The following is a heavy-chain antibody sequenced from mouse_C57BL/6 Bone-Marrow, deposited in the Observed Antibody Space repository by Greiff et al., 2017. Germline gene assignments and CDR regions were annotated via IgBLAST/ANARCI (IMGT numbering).Heavy chain of an antibody. CDR1: GYTFTSYW. D-gene: IGHD3-2*02. CDR2: IDPSDSYT. Sequence: VQLQQPGAELVRPGTSVKLSCKASGYTFTSYWMHWVKQRPGQGLEWIGVIDPSDSYTNYNQKFKGKATLTVDTSSSADYMQSSSLTSEDSAVYYCARSRLRLRPAWFAYWGQGTLVTVSA. CDR3: ARSRLRLRPAWFAY. V-gene: IGHV1-59*01. J-gene: IGHJ3*01.